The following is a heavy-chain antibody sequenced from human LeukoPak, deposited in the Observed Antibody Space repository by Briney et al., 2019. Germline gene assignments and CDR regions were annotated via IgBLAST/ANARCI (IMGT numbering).Heavy chain of an antibody. V-gene: IGHV3-23*01. Sequence: GGSLKLSCAASGFTFDNAWMNWVRQAPGKGLEWVSAISGSGGSTYYADSVKGRFTISRENSKNTLYLQMNSQRAEDTAVYYCANLPHYCSSTSCFNYDAFDIWGQGTMVTVSS. CDR2: ISGSGGST. J-gene: IGHJ3*02. D-gene: IGHD2-2*01. CDR3: ANLPHYCSSTSCFNYDAFDI. CDR1: GFTFDNAW.